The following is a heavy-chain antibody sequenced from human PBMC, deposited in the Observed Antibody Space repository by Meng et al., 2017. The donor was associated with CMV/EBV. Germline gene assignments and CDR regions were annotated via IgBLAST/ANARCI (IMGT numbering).Heavy chain of an antibody. CDR2: INPNSGGT. Sequence: ASVKVSCKASGYTFTGYYMHWVRQAPGQGLEWMGWINPNSGGTNYAQKFQGRVTMTRDTSISTAYMELSRLRSDDTAVYYCARGGGSYRYYYYYYGMDGWGQGTTVTVSS. CDR3: ARGGGSYRYYYYYYGMDG. CDR1: GYTFTGYY. D-gene: IGHD1-26*01. V-gene: IGHV1-2*02. J-gene: IGHJ6*02.